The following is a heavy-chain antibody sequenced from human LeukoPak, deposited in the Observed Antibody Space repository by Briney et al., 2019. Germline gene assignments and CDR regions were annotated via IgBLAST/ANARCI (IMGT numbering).Heavy chain of an antibody. J-gene: IGHJ4*02. Sequence: GGSLRLSCAASGFTFSNYGIHWVRQAPGKGLEWVAFVRSDGGIEYYADSEKGRFTISRDNSRTTVYLQMNSLRAEDTAVYHCAKDLPAAYFDYWGQGTLVTVSS. CDR3: AKDLPAAYFDY. CDR1: GFTFSNYG. V-gene: IGHV3-30*02. D-gene: IGHD2-2*01. CDR2: VRSDGGIE.